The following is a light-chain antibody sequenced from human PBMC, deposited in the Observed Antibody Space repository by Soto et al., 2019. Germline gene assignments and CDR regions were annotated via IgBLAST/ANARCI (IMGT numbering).Light chain of an antibody. CDR1: SRDVGAYNL. CDR3: MSYTGSTTTHWV. CDR2: GVS. J-gene: IGLJ3*02. Sequence: QSALTQPGSVSGSPGQSITISCSGTSRDVGAYNLVSWYQQRPGKAPKLLILGVSNRPSGISGRFSGSKSGNTASLTISGLQPEDEADYYCMSYTGSTTTHWVLGGGTKVTVL. V-gene: IGLV2-14*01.